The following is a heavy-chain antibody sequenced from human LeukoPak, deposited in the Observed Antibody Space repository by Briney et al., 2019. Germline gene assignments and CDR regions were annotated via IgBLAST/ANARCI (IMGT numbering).Heavy chain of an antibody. D-gene: IGHD2-2*01. CDR1: GGSISSYY. V-gene: IGHV4-59*06. CDR2: IYYSGST. Sequence: PSETLSLTCTVSGGSISSYYWSWIRQHPGKGLEWIGYIYYSGSTYYNPSLKSRVTISVDTSKNQFSLKLSSVTAADTAVYYCAREDCSSTSCYLDYWGQGTLVTVSS. J-gene: IGHJ4*02. CDR3: AREDCSSTSCYLDY.